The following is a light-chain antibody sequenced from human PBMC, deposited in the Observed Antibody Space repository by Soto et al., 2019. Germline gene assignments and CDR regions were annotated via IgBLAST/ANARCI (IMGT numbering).Light chain of an antibody. Sequence: EIVLTQSPGTLSLSPGERATLSCRASQSVSSSSLAWSQQKPGQAPRLLIYDASSRATGIPDRFSGSGSGTDFTLTISRLEPEDFAVYYCHQYGSSPYTFGEVNKLDI. CDR2: DAS. J-gene: IGKJ2*01. V-gene: IGKV3-20*01. CDR1: QSVSSSS. CDR3: HQYGSSPYT.